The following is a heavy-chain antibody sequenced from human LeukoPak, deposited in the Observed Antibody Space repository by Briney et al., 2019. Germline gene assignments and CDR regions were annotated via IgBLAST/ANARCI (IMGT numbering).Heavy chain of an antibody. CDR2: TTYDEGNK. J-gene: IGHJ4*02. V-gene: IGHV3-30*02. CDR1: GFTFSNYA. D-gene: IGHD3/OR15-3a*01. Sequence: GGSLRLSCAASGFTFSNYAMYWVRQTPGKGLEWVAFTTYDEGNKYYADSVKGRFTISRDNSKNTLYLQMNSLRPEDTAVYYCAKDRANAWTSDYWGQGTLVTVSP. CDR3: AKDRANAWTSDY.